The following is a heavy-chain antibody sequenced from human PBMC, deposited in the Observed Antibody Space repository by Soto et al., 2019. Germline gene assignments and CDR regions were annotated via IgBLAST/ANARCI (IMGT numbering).Heavy chain of an antibody. V-gene: IGHV1-3*01. CDR1: GYTFTSYA. J-gene: IGHJ6*02. D-gene: IGHD3-16*01. Sequence: ASVKVSCKASGYTFTSYAMHWVRQAPGQRLEWMGWTNAGNGNTKYSQKFQGRVTITRDTSASTAYMELSSLRSEDTAVYYCATFWGSGLYGMDVWGQGTTVTVSS. CDR3: ATFWGSGLYGMDV. CDR2: TNAGNGNT.